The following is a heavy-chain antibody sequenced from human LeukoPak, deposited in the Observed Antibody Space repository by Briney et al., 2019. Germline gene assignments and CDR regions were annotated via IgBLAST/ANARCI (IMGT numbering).Heavy chain of an antibody. V-gene: IGHV4-59*01. CDR1: GGSINSYY. CDR3: ARVNPISYWPFDY. D-gene: IGHD1-26*01. J-gene: IGHJ4*02. Sequence: PSETLSLTCTVSGGSINSYYWSWIRQPPGKGLEWIGYIYYSGSTNYNPSLKSRVTISVDTSKNQFSLKLSSVTAADTAVYYCARVNPISYWPFDYWGQGTLVTVSS. CDR2: IYYSGST.